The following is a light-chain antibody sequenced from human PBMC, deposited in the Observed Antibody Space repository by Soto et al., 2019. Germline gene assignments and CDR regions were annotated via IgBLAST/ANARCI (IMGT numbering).Light chain of an antibody. CDR2: DAS. V-gene: IGKV1-39*01. Sequence: DVQMTQSPSSLSASVGDSVTITCRASQSVFNHLSWFQQRPGKGPKLLIYDASSLHAGVPSRFSGSGYGTDFPLTISTVQPEDSAIYYCHQSSSTPLTFGGGTRVELK. CDR3: HQSSSTPLT. CDR1: QSVFNH. J-gene: IGKJ4*01.